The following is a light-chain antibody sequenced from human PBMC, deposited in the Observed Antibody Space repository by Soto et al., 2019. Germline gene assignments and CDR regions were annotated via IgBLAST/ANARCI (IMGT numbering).Light chain of an antibody. J-gene: IGKJ1*01. CDR1: DNIAKY. Sequence: DIQTTQSPPSLSASVGDRVTITCRTSDNIAKYLNWYQQKRGQAPKVLIVAASNLQSGVPTRVSGSGCGTDFTLTIDNVQPEDFATYYCQQTYIAPPWTFGQGTKVEMK. V-gene: IGKV1-39*01. CDR2: AAS. CDR3: QQTYIAPPWT.